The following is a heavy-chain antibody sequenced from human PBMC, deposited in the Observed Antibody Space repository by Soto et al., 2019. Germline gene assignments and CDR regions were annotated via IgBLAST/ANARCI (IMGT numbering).Heavy chain of an antibody. CDR3: ARDFAYFDS. V-gene: IGHV4-30-4*02. CDR2: ISYIGST. Sequence: SETLSLTCTVSGGSISSGAYFWNWIRQSPGKGLEWLGYISYIGSTYYNPSLRSRLSISMDTSKNQFSLNLDSVTAADTAVYFCARDFAYFDSWGQGTLVTVSS. D-gene: IGHD3-3*01. J-gene: IGHJ4*02. CDR1: GGSISSGAYF.